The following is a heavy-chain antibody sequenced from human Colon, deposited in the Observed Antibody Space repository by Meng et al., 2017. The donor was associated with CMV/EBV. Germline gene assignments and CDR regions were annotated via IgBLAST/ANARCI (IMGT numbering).Heavy chain of an antibody. D-gene: IGHD3-10*01. Sequence: GESLKISCVASGFTFNSYGMYWVRQAPGKGLEWVAFIRYDGGNKNYGDSVKGRFSISRDNSKNTVYLQMNRLRAEDTAVYYCATPRLFRVIFDYWGQGTLVTVSS. CDR1: GFTFNSYG. CDR3: ATPRLFRVIFDY. CDR2: IRYDGGNK. V-gene: IGHV3-30*02. J-gene: IGHJ4*02.